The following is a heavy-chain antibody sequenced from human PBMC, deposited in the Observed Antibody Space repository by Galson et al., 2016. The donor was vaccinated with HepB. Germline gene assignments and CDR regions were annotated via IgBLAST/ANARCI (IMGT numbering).Heavy chain of an antibody. CDR3: ARVVRYCSGTNCRNIGFFFDY. D-gene: IGHD2-15*01. V-gene: IGHV4-31*03. CDR1: GGSISSADYY. Sequence: TLSLTCTVSGGSISSADYYWSWVRQHPGKGLEWVGYIFHSGSTYFKPSLKSRVTMSLDTSNNHFSLTLGSVTAADTAVYYCARVVRYCSGTNCRNIGFFFDYWGQGALVTVSS. J-gene: IGHJ4*02. CDR2: IFHSGST.